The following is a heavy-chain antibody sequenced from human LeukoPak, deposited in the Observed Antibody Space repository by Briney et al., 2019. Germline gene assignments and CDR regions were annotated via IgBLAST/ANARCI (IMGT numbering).Heavy chain of an antibody. D-gene: IGHD3-9*01. J-gene: IGHJ4*02. Sequence: SETLSLTCGVSGSSIRTYYWNWIRQPPGKGLEWIGYIYYSGTINYNPSLKSRVAISIDTSKNQFSLELSSVTAADTAMYYCARGFDDILTGYHRDYYFDSWGQGAPVTVSS. CDR2: IYYSGTI. CDR3: ARGFDDILTGYHRDYYFDS. V-gene: IGHV4-59*01. CDR1: GSSIRTYY.